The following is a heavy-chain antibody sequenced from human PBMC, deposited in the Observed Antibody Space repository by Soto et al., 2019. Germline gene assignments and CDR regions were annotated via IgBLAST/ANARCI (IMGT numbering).Heavy chain of an antibody. CDR1: GFTFSDYS. CDR2: ISSSSFTI. D-gene: IGHD3-3*01. V-gene: IGHV3-48*01. CDR3: ARDYNDFWSGYFDY. Sequence: GGSLRLSCAASGFTFSDYSMNWVRQAPGRGLEWVSYISSSSFTIHYADSVEGRFAISRDNAKNSLYLQMNSLRAEDTAVYYCARDYNDFWSGYFDYWGQGALVTVSS. J-gene: IGHJ4*02.